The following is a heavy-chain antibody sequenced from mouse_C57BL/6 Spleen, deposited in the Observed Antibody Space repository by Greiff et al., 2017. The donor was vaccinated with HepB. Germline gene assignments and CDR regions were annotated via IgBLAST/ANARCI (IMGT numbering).Heavy chain of an antibody. CDR2: ISYDGSN. Sequence: EVKLVESGPGLVKPSQSLSLTCSVTGYSITSGYYWNWIRQFPGNKLEWMGYISYDGSNNYNPSLKNRISITRDTSKNQFFLKLNSVTTEDTATYYCARDQEMVTGFAYWGQGTLVTVSA. CDR1: GYSITSGYY. V-gene: IGHV3-6*01. D-gene: IGHD2-2*01. CDR3: ARDQEMVTGFAY. J-gene: IGHJ3*01.